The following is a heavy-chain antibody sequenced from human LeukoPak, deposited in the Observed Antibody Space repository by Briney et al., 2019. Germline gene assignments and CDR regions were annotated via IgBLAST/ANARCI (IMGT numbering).Heavy chain of an antibody. D-gene: IGHD3-22*01. CDR3: AKDKEDYYDSSGYLDY. CDR1: GFTFDDYA. CDR2: ISWNSGKI. J-gene: IGHJ4*02. Sequence: GGSLRLSCAASGFTFDDYAMHWVRQAPGKGLEWVSGISWNSGKIGYADSVKGRFTISRDNAKNSLYLQMNSLRAEDMALYYCAKDKEDYYDSSGYLDYWGQGTLVTVSS. V-gene: IGHV3-9*03.